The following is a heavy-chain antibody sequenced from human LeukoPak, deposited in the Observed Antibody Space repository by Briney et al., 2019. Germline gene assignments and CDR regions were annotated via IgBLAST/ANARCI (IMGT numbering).Heavy chain of an antibody. Sequence: ASVKVSCKASGYTFTSYYIHWVRQAPGQGLEWMGLINPSGGSTNYAQKFQGRVTMTRDTSTSTVYMELSSLRSEDTAVYYCARVRVSMSGWYLSTTYYYYMDVWGKGTTVTISS. CDR1: GYTFTSYY. CDR2: INPSGGST. CDR3: ARVRVSMSGWYLSTTYYYYMDV. V-gene: IGHV1-46*01. J-gene: IGHJ6*03. D-gene: IGHD6-19*01.